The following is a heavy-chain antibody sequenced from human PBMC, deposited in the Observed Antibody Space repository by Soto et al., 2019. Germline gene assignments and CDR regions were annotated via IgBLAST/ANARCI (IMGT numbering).Heavy chain of an antibody. Sequence: QVQLVQSGAEVKKPGASVKVSCKASGYTFTTYDINWVRQATGQGLEWMGWMNPNSANTGYAQKFPGRVTMTRNTSISTAYMELSSLKSEDTAVYYCARGRSPVYGDYGFNYWGQGTLVTVSS. D-gene: IGHD4-17*01. CDR3: ARGRSPVYGDYGFNY. CDR1: GYTFTTYD. V-gene: IGHV1-8*01. CDR2: MNPNSANT. J-gene: IGHJ4*02.